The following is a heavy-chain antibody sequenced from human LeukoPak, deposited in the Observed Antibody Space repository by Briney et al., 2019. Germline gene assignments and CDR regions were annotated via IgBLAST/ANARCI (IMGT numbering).Heavy chain of an antibody. CDR1: GYTFTSYY. CDR2: INPSGGST. J-gene: IGHJ4*02. CDR3: ARLGAAAVDY. D-gene: IGHD6-13*01. V-gene: IGHV1-46*01. Sequence: ASVKVSCKASGYTFTSYYMHWVRQAPGQGLEWMGIINPSGGSTSYAQKFQGRVTMTRDRSTSTVYMELSSLRFEDTAVYYCARLGAAAVDYWGQGTLVTVSS.